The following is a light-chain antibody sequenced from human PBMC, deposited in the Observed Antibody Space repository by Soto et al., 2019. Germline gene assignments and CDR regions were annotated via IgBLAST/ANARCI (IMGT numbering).Light chain of an antibody. V-gene: IGKV3-11*01. CDR3: QQRHMWPIT. J-gene: IGKJ5*01. Sequence: EVVLTQSPVTLALSPGERATLSCTASQSFRGLLAWYQQKPGQAPRLLIYDAYNMATGIPPRFSGSGSGTDFTLTIGSLEPEDSAVYYCQQRHMWPITFGQATRLEIK. CDR2: DAY. CDR1: QSFRGL.